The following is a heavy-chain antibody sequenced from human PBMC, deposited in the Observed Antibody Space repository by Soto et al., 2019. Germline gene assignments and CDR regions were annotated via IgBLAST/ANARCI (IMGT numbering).Heavy chain of an antibody. CDR2: ISYSGST. CDR1: GGPMSTSSVL. CDR3: ARRGTVAGTYWFGP. D-gene: IGHD6-25*01. Sequence: PSETLSLTCTVSGGPMSTSSVLWGWIHQPPGKGLEWIVSISYSGSTYSNPSLSSRVTLSVDTSKNRFSLKLSSVTAADTAVYYCARRGTVAGTYWFGPWGQGTLVTGSS. J-gene: IGHJ5*02. V-gene: IGHV4-39*02.